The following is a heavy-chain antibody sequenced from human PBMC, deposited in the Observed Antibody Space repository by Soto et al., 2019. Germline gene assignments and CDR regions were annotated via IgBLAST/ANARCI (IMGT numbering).Heavy chain of an antibody. CDR3: AKDVSYGDPFVY. CDR2: ISGSGTST. Sequence: EVQLVESGGKLVQPGGSLTLSCAASGFTFSSYAMNWVRQAPGKGLEWVSAISGSGTSTYYADSVEGRFIISRDNSKNTLYLQMTSLRAEDTAVYYCAKDVSYGDPFVYWGQGTLVTVSS. J-gene: IGHJ4*02. V-gene: IGHV3-23*04. CDR1: GFTFSSYA. D-gene: IGHD4-17*01.